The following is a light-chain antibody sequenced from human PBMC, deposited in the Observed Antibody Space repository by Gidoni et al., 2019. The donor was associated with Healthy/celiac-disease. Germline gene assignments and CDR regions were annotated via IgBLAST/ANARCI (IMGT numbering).Light chain of an antibody. V-gene: IGKV2-28*01. CDR2: LGS. CDR3: MQALQTPST. Sequence: DIVMTQSPLSLPVTPGEPASISCRSSQSLLHSNGYNYLDWYLQKPGQSPQLLIYLGSTRASGVPDRFSGSGSGTDFTLKISRVEAEDVGVYYCMQALQTPSTFXXXTKLEIK. J-gene: IGKJ2*01. CDR1: QSLLHSNGYNY.